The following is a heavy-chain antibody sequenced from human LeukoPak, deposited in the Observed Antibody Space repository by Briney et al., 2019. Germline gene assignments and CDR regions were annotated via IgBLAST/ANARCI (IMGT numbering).Heavy chain of an antibody. Sequence: GGSLRLSCAVSGFMFSSYWMSWVRQGPGKGLEWVSAISVSGNTYHADSVKGRFTISRDSSKNTLYLQMNSLRAEDAAVYYCAKAPVTTCSGAYCYPFDYWGQGTLVTVSS. V-gene: IGHV3-23*01. CDR1: GFMFSSYW. D-gene: IGHD2-15*01. J-gene: IGHJ4*02. CDR2: ISVSGNT. CDR3: AKAPVTTCSGAYCYPFDY.